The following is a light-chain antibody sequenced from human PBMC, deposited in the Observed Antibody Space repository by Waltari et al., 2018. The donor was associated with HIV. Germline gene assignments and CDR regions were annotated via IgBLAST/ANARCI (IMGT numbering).Light chain of an antibody. CDR2: EVS. Sequence: QSALTQPASASGSPGQSTTISCTGTSSDVGGYNYVSWYQQHPGKAPKLMIYEVSNRPSGVSNRFSGCKSGNTASLTISGLQAEDEADYYGSSYTSSSSLVFGGGTKLTVL. CDR3: SSYTSSSSLV. J-gene: IGLJ2*01. CDR1: SSDVGGYNY. V-gene: IGLV2-14*01.